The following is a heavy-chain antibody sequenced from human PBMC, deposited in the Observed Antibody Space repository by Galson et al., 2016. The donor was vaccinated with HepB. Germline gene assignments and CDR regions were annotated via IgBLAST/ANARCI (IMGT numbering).Heavy chain of an antibody. D-gene: IGHD6-19*01. V-gene: IGHV3-23*01. CDR2: VSGSGDST. CDR3: AKEGVRLTSGWQFDY. Sequence: SPRLSCAASRFIFRFPFRDYAMSWVRQAPGKGLEWVSVVSGSGDSTDYAAPVKGRFIISRDNSRNTVYLQMNSRRAEDTAVYYCAKEGVRLTSGWQFDYWGQGTLVTVSS. J-gene: IGHJ4*02. CDR1: RFIFRFPFRDYA.